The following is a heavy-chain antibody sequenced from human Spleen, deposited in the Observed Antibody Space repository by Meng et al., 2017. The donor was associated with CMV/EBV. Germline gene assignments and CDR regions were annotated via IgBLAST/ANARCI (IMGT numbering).Heavy chain of an antibody. V-gene: IGHV1-46*01. CDR2: INPSGGGS. Sequence: KVSCKASEYTFTNYYRQWGRQAPGQGLEWMGVINPSGGGSSYAEKLQGRVTMTRDTSTTTVYMELRRLRSEDTAVYYCAREVRGGLDYWGQGTLVTVSS. J-gene: IGHJ4*02. D-gene: IGHD3-10*01. CDR1: EYTFTNYY. CDR3: AREVRGGLDY.